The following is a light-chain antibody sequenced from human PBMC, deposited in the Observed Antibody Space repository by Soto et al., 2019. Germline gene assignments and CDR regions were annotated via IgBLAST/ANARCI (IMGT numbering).Light chain of an antibody. CDR2: YAS. CDR1: QSINRY. Sequence: EIVLTQSPATLSLSPGERAPLSCRASQSINRYLAWYQQKPGQAPRLLIYYASNRAAGIPARFSGSGSGTDFTLTISSLEPEDFAVYYCQQRSNWPPITFGQGTRLEIK. J-gene: IGKJ5*01. V-gene: IGKV3-11*01. CDR3: QQRSNWPPIT.